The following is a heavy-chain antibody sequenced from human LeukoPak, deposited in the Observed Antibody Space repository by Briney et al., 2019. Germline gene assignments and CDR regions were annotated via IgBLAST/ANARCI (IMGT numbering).Heavy chain of an antibody. J-gene: IGHJ5*02. Sequence: GASVKVSCKASGYTFTSYYMHWVRQAPGQGLEWMGWMNPNSGNTGYAQKFQGRVTMTRNTSISTAYMELSSLRSEDTAVYYCARADYYGSGSSIRRKFDPWGQGTLVTVSS. V-gene: IGHV1-8*02. D-gene: IGHD3-10*01. CDR3: ARADYYGSGSSIRRKFDP. CDR2: MNPNSGNT. CDR1: GYTFTSYY.